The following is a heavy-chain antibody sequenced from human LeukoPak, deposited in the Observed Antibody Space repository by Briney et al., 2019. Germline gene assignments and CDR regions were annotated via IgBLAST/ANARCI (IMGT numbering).Heavy chain of an antibody. J-gene: IGHJ4*02. Sequence: GGSLRLSCAASGFTFSSYAMSWVRQAPGKGLEWVSGISGSGDNTYYADSVKGRFTISRDNPKNTLYVQVNSLGTEDTAAYYCAKGSYYDSSGSFYFDYWGQGTLVTVSS. CDR1: GFTFSSYA. D-gene: IGHD3-22*01. V-gene: IGHV3-23*01. CDR3: AKGSYYDSSGSFYFDY. CDR2: ISGSGDNT.